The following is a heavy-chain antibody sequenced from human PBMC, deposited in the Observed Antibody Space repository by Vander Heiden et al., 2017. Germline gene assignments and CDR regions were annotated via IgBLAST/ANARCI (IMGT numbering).Heavy chain of an antibody. J-gene: IGHJ4*02. CDR2: ISWNSCKI. CDR1: VFTFDDYA. CDR3: SKVVTDGTTGGAGGDY. Sequence: EVQLVSSGGGLVQRGRSLRLSCAASVFTFDDYAMHWVRQAPVKGLEWVSGISWNSCKIGYADSVSGLFTISRDSAKNSRYLKMNSVGADATALYYCSKVVTDGTTGGAGGDYWCQGPLVTVSS. D-gene: IGHD1-1*01. V-gene: IGHV3-9*01.